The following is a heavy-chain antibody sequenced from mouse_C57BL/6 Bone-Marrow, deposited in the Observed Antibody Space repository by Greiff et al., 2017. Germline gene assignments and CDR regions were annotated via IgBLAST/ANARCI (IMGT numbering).Heavy chain of an antibody. V-gene: IGHV14-4*01. CDR1: GFNIKDDY. D-gene: IGHD1-1*01. CDR3: ALYGSREFAY. Sequence: EVQLQQSGAELVRPGASVKLSCTASGFNIKDDYMHWVKQRPEQGLEWIGWIDPENGDTEYASKFQGKATITADTYSNTAYLQLSSLTSEDTAVYYCALYGSREFAYWGQGTLVTVSA. CDR2: IDPENGDT. J-gene: IGHJ3*01.